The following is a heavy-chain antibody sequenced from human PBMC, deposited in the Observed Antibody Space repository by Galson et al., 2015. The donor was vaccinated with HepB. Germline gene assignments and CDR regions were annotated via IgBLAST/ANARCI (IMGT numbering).Heavy chain of an antibody. D-gene: IGHD5-12*01. CDR3: ARALPGGYDSPGFDY. J-gene: IGHJ4*02. CDR1: GFSFSSYV. Sequence: SLRLSCAASGFSFSSYVMNWVRRAPGKGLEWVSSISTSSRYIYYADSVKGRFTISRDNAKNSLYLQMNSLRVEDTAVYYCARALPGGYDSPGFDYWGQGTLVTVSS. CDR2: ISTSSRYI. V-gene: IGHV3-21*01.